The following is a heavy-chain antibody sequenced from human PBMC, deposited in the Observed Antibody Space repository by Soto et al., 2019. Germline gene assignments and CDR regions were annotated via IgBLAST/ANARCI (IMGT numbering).Heavy chain of an antibody. J-gene: IGHJ3*02. CDR1: GFTVSSNY. V-gene: IGHV3-66*01. CDR3: ARDRNSNHDAFDI. CDR2: IYSGGST. D-gene: IGHD6-13*01. Sequence: EVQLVESGGGLVQPGGSLRLSCAASGFTVSSNYMSWVREAPGKGLECVSVIYSGGSTYYADSVKGRFTISRDNSKNTLYLQMNSLRAEDTAVYYCARDRNSNHDAFDIWCQGTMVTVSS.